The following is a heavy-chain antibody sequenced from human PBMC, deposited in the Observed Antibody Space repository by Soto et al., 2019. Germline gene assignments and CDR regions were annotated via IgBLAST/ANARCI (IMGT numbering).Heavy chain of an antibody. V-gene: IGHV4-30-2*01. Sequence: PSETLSLTCSVAGGSISSGGYSWSWIRQPPGKGLEWIGYIYHSGTTYFDPSLKSRVTISVDRSKNHFFLNLTSVTAADTAVYYCATYRKFFQIWGQGTKVTVSS. CDR2: IYHSGTT. J-gene: IGHJ3*02. CDR1: GGSISSGGYS. CDR3: ATYRKFFQI.